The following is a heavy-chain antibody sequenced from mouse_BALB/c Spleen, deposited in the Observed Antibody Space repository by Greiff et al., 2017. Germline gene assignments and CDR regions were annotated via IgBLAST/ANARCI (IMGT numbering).Heavy chain of an antibody. J-gene: IGHJ1*01. V-gene: IGHV1-7*01. D-gene: IGHD2-4*01. CDR3: ASTMITTSYWYFDV. CDR1: GYTFTSYW. Sequence: VQLQQSGAELAKPGASVKMSCKASGYTFTSYWMHWVKQRPGQGLEWIGYINPSTGYTEYNQKFKDKATLTADKSSSTAYMQLSSLTSEDSAVYYCASTMITTSYWYFDVWGAGTTVTVSS. CDR2: INPSTGYT.